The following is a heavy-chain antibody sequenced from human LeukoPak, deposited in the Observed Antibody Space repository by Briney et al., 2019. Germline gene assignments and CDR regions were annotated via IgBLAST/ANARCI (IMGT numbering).Heavy chain of an antibody. D-gene: IGHD5-18*01. CDR3: ARGSYVDTAWSC. Sequence: SETLSLTCTVSGGSISSYYWSWIRQPPGKGLEWIGYIYYSGSTNYNPSLKSRVTISVDTSKNQFSLKLSSVTAADTAVYYCARGSYVDTAWSCWGQGTLVTVSS. V-gene: IGHV4-59*01. CDR2: IYYSGST. J-gene: IGHJ4*02. CDR1: GGSISSYY.